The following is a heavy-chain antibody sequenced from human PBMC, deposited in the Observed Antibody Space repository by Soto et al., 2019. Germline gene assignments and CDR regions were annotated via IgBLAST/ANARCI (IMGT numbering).Heavy chain of an antibody. CDR1: GFSLSTIGVG. D-gene: IGHD6-13*01. CDR2: IYWDDAK. CDR3: SYSPGSSWNHGAFDT. J-gene: IGHJ3*02. Sequence: SGPTLVNPTQTLTLTCTFSGFSLSTIGVGVGWIRQPPGKALEWLALIYWDDAKRYSPSLKNRSTIIKDTSKNQVVLTMTNMDPVDTATYYCSYSPGSSWNHGAFDTWGQGTVVTVSS. V-gene: IGHV2-5*02.